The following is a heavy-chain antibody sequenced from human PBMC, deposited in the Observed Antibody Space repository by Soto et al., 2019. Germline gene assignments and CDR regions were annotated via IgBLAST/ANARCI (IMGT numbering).Heavy chain of an antibody. CDR1: GYTFTAYY. Sequence: QAQLVQSGAEVKKPGASVKVSCKTSGYTFTAYYIHWVRQAPGQGLEWVGWINPKTGDTKYAQKFQGRVTMTVDTSITTAYMELGRLRSDDTAVYYCARQLADCGGDCYTEPIDYWGQGTLVTVSS. CDR3: ARQLADCGGDCYTEPIDY. D-gene: IGHD2-21*02. CDR2: INPKTGDT. J-gene: IGHJ4*02. V-gene: IGHV1-2*02.